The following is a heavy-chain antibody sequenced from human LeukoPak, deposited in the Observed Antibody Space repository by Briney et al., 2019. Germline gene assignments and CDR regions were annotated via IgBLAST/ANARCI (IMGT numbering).Heavy chain of an antibody. J-gene: IGHJ4*02. D-gene: IGHD2-15*01. CDR1: GFTFSTYW. CDR3: ARVSRVVAYLSSFDY. V-gene: IGHV3-7*04. Sequence: GGSLRLSCAASGFTFSTYWMSWVRQAPGKGLEWVANIKQDGGEKSYVDSVTGRFIISRDHAKNSLYLQMNSLRAEDTAVYYCARVSRVVAYLSSFDYWGQGTLVTVSS. CDR2: IKQDGGEK.